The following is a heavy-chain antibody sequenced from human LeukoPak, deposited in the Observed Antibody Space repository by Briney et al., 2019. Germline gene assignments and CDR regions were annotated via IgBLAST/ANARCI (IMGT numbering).Heavy chain of an antibody. V-gene: IGHV4-34*01. CDR2: INHSGST. D-gene: IGHD3-10*01. J-gene: IGHJ4*02. CDR1: GGSFSGYY. Sequence: PSETLSLTCAVYGGSFSGYYWSWIRQPPGKGLEWIREINHSGSTNYNPSLKSRVTISVDTSKNQFSLKLSSVTAADTAVYHCARGNNLNYYGSGSYACDYWGQGTLVTVSS. CDR3: ARGNNLNYYGSGSYACDY.